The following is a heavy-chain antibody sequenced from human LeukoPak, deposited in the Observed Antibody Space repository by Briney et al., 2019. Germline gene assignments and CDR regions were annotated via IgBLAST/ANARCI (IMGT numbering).Heavy chain of an antibody. J-gene: IGHJ4*02. CDR1: GYTSTNGY. CDR2: INPGDGST. V-gene: IGHV1-46*03. CDR3: ARVGQLVFDC. Sequence: GASVKVSCKTSGYTSTNGYLHWVRQAPGQGLEWVGIINPGDGSTKYAQKFQGRVTMTRDTSTSTVYMELSILGSEDTAVYYCARVGQLVFDCWGQGTLVTVSS. D-gene: IGHD6-6*01.